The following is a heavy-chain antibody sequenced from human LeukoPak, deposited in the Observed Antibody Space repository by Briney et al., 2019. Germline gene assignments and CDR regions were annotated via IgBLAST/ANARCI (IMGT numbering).Heavy chain of an antibody. CDR1: GFTFSSYA. Sequence: GGSLRLSCAASGFTFSSYAMHWGRQAPGKGLEWVAVISYDGSNKYYADSVKGRFTISRDDSKNTLYLQMNSLRAEDTAVYYCARYDARYGMDVWGQGTTVTVSS. CDR2: ISYDGSNK. CDR3: ARYDARYGMDV. J-gene: IGHJ6*02. V-gene: IGHV3-30-3*01. D-gene: IGHD1-1*01.